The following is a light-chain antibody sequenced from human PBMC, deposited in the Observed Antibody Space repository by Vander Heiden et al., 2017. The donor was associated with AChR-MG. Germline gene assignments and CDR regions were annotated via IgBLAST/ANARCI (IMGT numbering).Light chain of an antibody. CDR1: KLGDKY. CDR2: QDS. CDR3: QAWDSTVV. J-gene: IGLJ2*01. V-gene: IGLV3-1*01. Sequence: SYELTQPPSVSVSPGQTASITRSGDKLGDKYACWYQQKPGQSPVLVIYQDSKRPSGIPERFSGSNSGNTATLTISGTQAMDEADYYWQAWDSTVVFGGGTKLTVL.